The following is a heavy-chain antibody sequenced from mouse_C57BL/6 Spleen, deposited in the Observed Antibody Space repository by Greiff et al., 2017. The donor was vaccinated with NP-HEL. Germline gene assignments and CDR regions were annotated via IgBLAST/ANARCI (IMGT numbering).Heavy chain of an antibody. D-gene: IGHD2-1*01. J-gene: IGHJ4*01. CDR1: GYAFSSYW. CDR3: ARQNYLDYYAMDY. CDR2: IYPGDGDT. Sequence: VQLQQSGAELVKPGASVKISCKASGYAFSSYWMNWVKQRPGKGLEWIGQIYPGDGDTNYNGKFKGKATRTADKSSSTAYMQRSSLTSEDSAVYFCARQNYLDYYAMDYWGQGTSVTVSS. V-gene: IGHV1-80*01.